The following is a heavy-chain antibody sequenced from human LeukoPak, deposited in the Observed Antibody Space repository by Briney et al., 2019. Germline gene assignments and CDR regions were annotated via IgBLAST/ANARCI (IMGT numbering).Heavy chain of an antibody. D-gene: IGHD6-13*01. V-gene: IGHV1-46*01. Sequence: ASVKVSCEASGYNFTGYWIQWARQAPGQGLEWVALINSNDGSTTNAPKFQGRVTVTRDTSTSTVYMDLRSLTSDDTAVYYCARAPRHSSTMLDYWGQGTLVTVAS. CDR3: ARAPRHSSTMLDY. J-gene: IGHJ4*02. CDR2: INSNDGST. CDR1: GYNFTGYW.